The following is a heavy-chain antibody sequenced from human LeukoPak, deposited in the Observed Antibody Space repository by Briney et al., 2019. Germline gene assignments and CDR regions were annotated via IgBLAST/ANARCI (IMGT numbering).Heavy chain of an antibody. CDR1: GFSFSSKS. CDR3: ASGGATVTSQDAFDI. CDR2: ISISSNSI. V-gene: IGHV3-48*01. Sequence: GGSLRLSCVASGFSFSSKSMNWVRQSPGRGLEWVSYISISSNSIYDADSVKGRFTISRDNAKNSLYLQMTSLRADDTAVYYCASGGATVTSQDAFDIWGQGTMVTVS. J-gene: IGHJ3*02. D-gene: IGHD4-11*01.